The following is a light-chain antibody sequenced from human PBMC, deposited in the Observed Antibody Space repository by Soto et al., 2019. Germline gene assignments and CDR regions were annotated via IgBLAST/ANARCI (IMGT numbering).Light chain of an antibody. CDR3: SAYTSSSTWV. J-gene: IGLJ2*01. CDR1: SSDVGGYNY. V-gene: IGLV2-14*01. Sequence: QSALTQPRSVSGSPGQSVTISCTGTSSDVGGYNYVSWYQQHPGKAPKLMIYEVSNRPSEISKRFSGSKSGNTAFLTISGLQTDDEADYYCSAYTSSSTWVFGGGTQLTVL. CDR2: EVS.